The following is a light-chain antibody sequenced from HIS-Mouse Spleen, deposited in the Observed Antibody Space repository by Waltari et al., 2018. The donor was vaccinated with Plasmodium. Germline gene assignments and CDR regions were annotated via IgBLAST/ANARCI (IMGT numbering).Light chain of an antibody. CDR2: GDS. Sequence: SYVLTQPPSVSVAPGQTARITCGGNNIGSKSVHWYQQKPGQAPVLGVYGDSDRPSGLPERFSGSNSWNTATLTISRVEAGDEADYYCQVWDSSSDHPVFGGGTKLTVL. CDR3: QVWDSSSDHPV. V-gene: IGLV3-21*02. CDR1: NIGSKS. J-gene: IGLJ2*01.